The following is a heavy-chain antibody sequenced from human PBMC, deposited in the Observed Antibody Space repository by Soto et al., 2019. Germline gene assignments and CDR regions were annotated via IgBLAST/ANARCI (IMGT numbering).Heavy chain of an antibody. V-gene: IGHV3-23*01. CDR1: GFTFSSYA. J-gene: IGHJ4*02. CDR2: ISGSGGST. D-gene: IGHD2-15*01. CDR3: AKEGLGYCSGGSCPRFDYFDY. Sequence: EVQLLESGGGLVQPGGSLRLSCAASGFTFSSYAMSWVRQAPGKGLEWVSAISGSGGSTYYADSVKGRFTISRDNSKNTLYLQMNSLRAEDTAVYYCAKEGLGYCSGGSCPRFDYFDYWGQGTLVTVSS.